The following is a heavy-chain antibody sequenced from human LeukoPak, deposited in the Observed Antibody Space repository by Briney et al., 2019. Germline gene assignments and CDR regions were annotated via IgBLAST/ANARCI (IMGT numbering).Heavy chain of an antibody. V-gene: IGHV3-53*05. Sequence: PGGSLRLSCAASGFTVSNNYMNWVRQAPGKGLEWVSVIYSAGTTYYADSVRGRFTISKDNSKNTLYLQMNSLRAEDTAVYYCARSLDPIYFDYWGQGTLVTVSS. D-gene: IGHD5/OR15-5a*01. CDR2: IYSAGTT. CDR3: ARSLDPIYFDY. CDR1: GFTVSNNY. J-gene: IGHJ4*02.